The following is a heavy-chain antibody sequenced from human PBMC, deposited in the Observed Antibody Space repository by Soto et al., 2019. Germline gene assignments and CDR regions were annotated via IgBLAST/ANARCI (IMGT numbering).Heavy chain of an antibody. CDR1: GGSFSDYY. CDR3: ARKGHLFDY. Sequence: SETLSLTCAVHGGSFSDYYWSWIRQPPGKGLEWIGEINYSGRTNYNPSLKSRVTISVDTSKNQFPLTLSSMTAADTAVYYCARKGHLFDYWGQGISVT. V-gene: IGHV4-34*01. J-gene: IGHJ4*02. CDR2: INYSGRT.